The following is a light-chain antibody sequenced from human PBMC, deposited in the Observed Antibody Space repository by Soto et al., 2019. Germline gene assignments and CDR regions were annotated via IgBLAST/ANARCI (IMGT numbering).Light chain of an antibody. CDR2: KAS. CDR3: QQYNSYPYT. V-gene: IGKV1-5*03. Sequence: DIQMTQSPSSLSASVGDRVTITCRASQTISSRLAWYQQKPGQAPKLLIYKASSLQSGVPSRFSGSGSGTEFTLTISSLQPDDFATFYCQQYNSYPYTFGQGTKLEIK. CDR1: QTISSR. J-gene: IGKJ2*01.